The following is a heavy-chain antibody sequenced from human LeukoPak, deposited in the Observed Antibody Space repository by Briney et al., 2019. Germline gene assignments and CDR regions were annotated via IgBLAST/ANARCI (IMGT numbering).Heavy chain of an antibody. D-gene: IGHD6-13*01. Sequence: QAGGSLRLSCAASGFTFSSYAMSWVRQAPGRGLEWVSAISGSGGSTYYADSVKGRFTISRDNSKNTLYLQMNSLGAEDTAVYYCAKVAGIAAAGYIDHWGQGTLVTVSS. V-gene: IGHV3-23*01. J-gene: IGHJ4*02. CDR1: GFTFSSYA. CDR3: AKVAGIAAAGYIDH. CDR2: ISGSGGST.